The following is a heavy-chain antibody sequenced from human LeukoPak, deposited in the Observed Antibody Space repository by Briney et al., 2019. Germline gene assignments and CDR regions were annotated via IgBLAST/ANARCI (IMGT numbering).Heavy chain of an antibody. CDR2: ISVYNGHT. CDR3: ARGSTARYYYDSSGYYRGAFDY. J-gene: IGHJ4*02. CDR1: GYTFTNYG. V-gene: IGHV1-18*01. D-gene: IGHD3-22*01. Sequence: GASVKVSCKASGYTFTNYGISWVRQAPGQGLEWMGWISVYNGHTNYAQKLQGRVTMTTDTDTRKNYMELRRQRDGDTEMYYCARGSTARYYYDSSGYYRGAFDYCGQGTLVTVSS.